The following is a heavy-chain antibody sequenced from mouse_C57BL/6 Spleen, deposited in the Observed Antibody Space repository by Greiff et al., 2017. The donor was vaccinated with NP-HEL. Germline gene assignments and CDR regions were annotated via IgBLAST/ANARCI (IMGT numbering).Heavy chain of an antibody. CDR3: AREGQYFDY. V-gene: IGHV5-4*01. Sequence: EVMLVESGGGLVKPGGSLKLSCAASGFTFSSYAMSWVRQTPEKRLEWVATISDGGSYTYYPVNVKGRFTISRDNAKNNLYLQMSHLKSEDTAMYYCAREGQYFDYWGQGTTLTVSS. CDR2: ISDGGSYT. J-gene: IGHJ2*01. CDR1: GFTFSSYA. D-gene: IGHD3-3*01.